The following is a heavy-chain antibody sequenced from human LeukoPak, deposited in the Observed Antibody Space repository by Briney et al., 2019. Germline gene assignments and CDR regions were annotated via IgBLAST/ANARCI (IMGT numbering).Heavy chain of an antibody. V-gene: IGHV1-2*02. Sequence: ASVKVSCKASGYTLTGYYMHWVRQAPGQGLEWMGWINPNSGGTNYAQKFQGRVTMTRDTSISTAYMELSRLRSDDTAVYYCARDLLAVAGTYYWGQGTLVTVSS. CDR2: INPNSGGT. J-gene: IGHJ4*02. CDR1: GYTLTGYY. D-gene: IGHD6-19*01. CDR3: ARDLLAVAGTYY.